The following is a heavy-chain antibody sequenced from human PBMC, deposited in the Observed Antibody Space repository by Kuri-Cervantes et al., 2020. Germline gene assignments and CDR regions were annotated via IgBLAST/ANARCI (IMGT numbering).Heavy chain of an antibody. V-gene: IGHV3-21*04. D-gene: IGHD1-26*01. CDR2: ISSSSSYI. Sequence: GGSLRLSCAASGFTFSSYSMNWVRQAPGKGLEWVSSISSSSSYIYYADSVKGRFTISRDNAKNSLYLQMNRLRAEDTALYYCAKGTRASKIDNWFDPWGQGTLVTVSS. CDR3: AKGTRASKIDNWFDP. J-gene: IGHJ5*02. CDR1: GFTFSSYS.